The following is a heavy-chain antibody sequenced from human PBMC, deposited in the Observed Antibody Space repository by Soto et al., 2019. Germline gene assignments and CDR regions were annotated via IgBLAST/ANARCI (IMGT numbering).Heavy chain of an antibody. V-gene: IGHV1-18*01. J-gene: IGHJ5*02. D-gene: IGHD6-13*01. CDR2: ISAYNGNT. CDR3: ARVGDSSRWYNNWIDP. Sequence: ASVKVSCKASGYTFTSYGISWVRQAPGQGLEWMGWISAYNGNTNYAQKLQGRVTMTTDTSTSTAYMELRSLRSDDTAVYYCARVGDSSRWYNNWIDPSGQGTLVTVSS. CDR1: GYTFTSYG.